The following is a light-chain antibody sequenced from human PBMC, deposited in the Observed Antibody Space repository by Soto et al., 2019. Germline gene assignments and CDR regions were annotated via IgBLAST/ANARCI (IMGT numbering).Light chain of an antibody. Sequence: EMVLTQSPGTLSLSPGEIATLSCRASQSVSSSYLAWYQQKPGQAPRLLIYGASSRATGIPDRFSGSGSGTDFTLTSSRLEPEEFAVYYCQQYGSSPRFTFGPGTKVDIK. CDR3: QQYGSSPRFT. CDR1: QSVSSSY. J-gene: IGKJ3*01. CDR2: GAS. V-gene: IGKV3-20*01.